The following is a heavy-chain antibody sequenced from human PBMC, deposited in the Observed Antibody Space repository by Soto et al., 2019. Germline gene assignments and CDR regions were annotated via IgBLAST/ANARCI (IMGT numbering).Heavy chain of an antibody. CDR3: ARTVMPVGNLAAFDH. CDR1: GGSISNYY. CDR2: MYYNGNI. D-gene: IGHD7-27*01. J-gene: IGHJ4*02. Sequence: SETLSLTCNVSGGSISNYYWTWVRQSPEKGLEWIGYMYYNGNINYNPSLKSRVTISIDTSKNQCSLKLTSVTAADSAVYFCARTVMPVGNLAAFDHWGQGVLVTVSS. V-gene: IGHV4-59*01.